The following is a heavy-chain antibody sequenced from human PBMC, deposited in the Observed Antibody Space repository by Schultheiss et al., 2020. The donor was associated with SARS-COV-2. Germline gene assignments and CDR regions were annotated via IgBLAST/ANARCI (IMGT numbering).Heavy chain of an antibody. CDR1: GFTFSSYD. V-gene: IGHV3-13*04. CDR2: IGTAGDT. J-gene: IGHJ6*03. CDR3: ARDRGYCSSTSCYTGYYYYMDV. D-gene: IGHD2-2*02. Sequence: GGSLRLSCAASGFTFSSYDMHWVRQATGKGLEWVSAIGTAGDTYYQGSVKGRFNISRENAKNSLYLQMNSLRAGDTAVYYCARDRGYCSSTSCYTGYYYYMDVWGKGTTVTVSS.